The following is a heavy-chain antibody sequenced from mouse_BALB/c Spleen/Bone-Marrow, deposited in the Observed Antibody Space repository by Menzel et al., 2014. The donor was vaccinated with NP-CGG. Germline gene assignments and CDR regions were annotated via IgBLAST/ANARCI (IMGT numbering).Heavy chain of an antibody. V-gene: IGHV3-8*02. CDR2: ISYSGST. D-gene: IGHD2-1*01. J-gene: IGHJ2*01. Sequence: EVQLVESGPSLVKPSQTLSLTCSVTGDSITSGYWNWIRKFPGNKLEYMGYISYSGSTYYNPSLKSRISITRDTSKNQYYLQLNSVTTEDTAAYYCARSGDYYGNSLDYWGQGTTLTGSS. CDR3: ARSGDYYGNSLDY. CDR1: GDSITSGY.